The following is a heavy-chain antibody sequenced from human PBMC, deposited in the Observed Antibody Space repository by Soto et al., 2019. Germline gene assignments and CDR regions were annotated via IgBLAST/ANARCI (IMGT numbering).Heavy chain of an antibody. CDR2: IFYSGST. J-gene: IGHJ6*02. CDR3: AADTVTLYYYYYGMDV. V-gene: IGHV4-39*01. Sequence: SETLSLTCTVSSGSISSTIYSWDWIRQPPGKGLEWIGSIFYSGSTYYNPSLKSRVTISVDTSKNQFSLTLTSVTAADTAVYYCAADTVTLYYYYYGMDVWGQGTTVTVS. D-gene: IGHD4-17*01. CDR1: SGSISSTIYS.